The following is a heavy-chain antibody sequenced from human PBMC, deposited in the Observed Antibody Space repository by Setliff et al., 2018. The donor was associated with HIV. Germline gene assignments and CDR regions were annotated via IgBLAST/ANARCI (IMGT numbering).Heavy chain of an antibody. V-gene: IGHV4-39*01. D-gene: IGHD3-10*01. J-gene: IGHJ4*02. CDR1: GGSIRSGSYY. CDR2: IYFSGTT. CDR3: ARHPLSMNLCFGEPYFDY. Sequence: SETLSLTCTVSGGSIRSGSYYWGWIRQPPGKGLEWIGSIYFSGTTYYNPSLESRVTISVDTSKDQFSLKVTSVTAADTALYYCARHPLSMNLCFGEPYFDYWGQGTLVTVSS.